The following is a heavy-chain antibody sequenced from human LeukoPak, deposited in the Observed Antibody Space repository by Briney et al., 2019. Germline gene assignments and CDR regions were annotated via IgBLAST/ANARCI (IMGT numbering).Heavy chain of an antibody. CDR3: AREYYDSSGYYLLD. V-gene: IGHV1-2*02. CDR2: FNPNSGDT. D-gene: IGHD3-22*01. Sequence: ASVKVSCKASGYTFTGYYVHWVRQAPGQGLEWRGWFNPNSGDTNYAKKFEGRVTMTRDTSISTAYMELSRLRSDDTAVYYCAREYYDSSGYYLLDWGQGTLVTVSS. J-gene: IGHJ4*02. CDR1: GYTFTGYY.